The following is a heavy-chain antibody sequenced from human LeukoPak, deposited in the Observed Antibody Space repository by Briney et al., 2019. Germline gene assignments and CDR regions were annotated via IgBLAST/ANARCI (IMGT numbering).Heavy chain of an antibody. Sequence: ASVKVSCKASGYTFTSYDINWVRQATGQGLEWMGWMNPNSGNTDYAQKFQGRVTMTRNTSISTAYMELSSLRSEDTAVYYCARGLRGAGKNWFDPWGQGTLVTVSS. J-gene: IGHJ5*02. D-gene: IGHD3-10*01. V-gene: IGHV1-8*01. CDR2: MNPNSGNT. CDR1: GYTFTSYD. CDR3: ARGLRGAGKNWFDP.